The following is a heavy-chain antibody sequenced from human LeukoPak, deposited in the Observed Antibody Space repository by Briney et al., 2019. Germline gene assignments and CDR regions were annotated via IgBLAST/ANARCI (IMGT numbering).Heavy chain of an antibody. V-gene: IGHV3-7*03. J-gene: IGHJ4*02. Sequence: GVLRLSCAASGLTFSNYWMDWVRQAPGKGLEWVANIKQDGSEKNYVDSVKGRFIISRDNAKNSLYPQMNTLRADDTAVYYCARDGFGTGSNWGQGTLVTVSS. CDR2: IKQDGSEK. CDR1: GLTFSNYW. CDR3: ARDGFGTGSN. D-gene: IGHD3-16*01.